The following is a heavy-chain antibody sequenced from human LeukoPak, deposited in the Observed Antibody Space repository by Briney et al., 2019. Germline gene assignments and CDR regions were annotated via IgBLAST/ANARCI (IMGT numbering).Heavy chain of an antibody. J-gene: IGHJ2*01. D-gene: IGHD3-10*01. Sequence: PSETLSLTCTVSGGSISTYYCSWIRQPPGKGLEWIGYIYYSGNTNYNPSLKSRVTISVDTSENHFSLKLSSVTAADTAVYYGARQSTIGRFYYFDLWGRGTLVTVSS. CDR1: GGSISTYY. V-gene: IGHV4-59*01. CDR3: ARQSTIGRFYYFDL. CDR2: IYYSGNT.